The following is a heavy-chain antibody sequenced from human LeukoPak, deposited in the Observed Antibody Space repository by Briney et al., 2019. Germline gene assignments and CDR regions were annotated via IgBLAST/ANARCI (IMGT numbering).Heavy chain of an antibody. D-gene: IGHD5-18*01. CDR2: IYYSGST. Sequence: SETLSLTCTVSGDSISSITYYWGWIRQPPGKGLEWIGSIYYSGSTYYHPSLRSRVTISVDTSKNQFSLKLSSVTAADTAVYYCARVRGYSYGYYYYYYYYMDVGGKGTTVTVSS. CDR1: GDSISSITYY. CDR3: ARVRGYSYGYYYYYYYYMDV. J-gene: IGHJ6*03. V-gene: IGHV4-39*07.